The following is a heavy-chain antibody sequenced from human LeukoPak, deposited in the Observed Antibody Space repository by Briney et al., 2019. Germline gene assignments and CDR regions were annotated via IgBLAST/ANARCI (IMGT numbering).Heavy chain of an antibody. CDR3: AKDRTCYYDRRGFDY. J-gene: IGHJ4*02. CDR1: GFTFSDYY. V-gene: IGHV3-11*01. CDR2: ISSSGSTI. D-gene: IGHD3-22*01. Sequence: GGSLRLSCAASGFTFSDYYMSWIRQAPGKGLEWVSYISSSGSTIYYADSVKGRFTISRDNAKNSLYLQMNSLRAEDTAVYYCAKDRTCYYDRRGFDYWGQGTLVTVSS.